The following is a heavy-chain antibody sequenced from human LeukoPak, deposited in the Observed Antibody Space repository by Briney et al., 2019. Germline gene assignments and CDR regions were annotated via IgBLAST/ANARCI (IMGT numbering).Heavy chain of an antibody. J-gene: IGHJ6*02. V-gene: IGHV4-31*03. CDR2: IYYSGST. D-gene: IGHD3-10*01. CDR1: GGSISSGGYY. CDR3: ARGPITMVRGVRAFAPSMDV. Sequence: SETLSLTCTVSGGSISSGGYYWSWIRQHPGKGLEWIGYIYYSGSTYYNPSLKSRVTISVDTSKNQFSLKLSSVTAADTAVYYCARGPITMVRGVRAFAPSMDVWGQGTTVTVSS.